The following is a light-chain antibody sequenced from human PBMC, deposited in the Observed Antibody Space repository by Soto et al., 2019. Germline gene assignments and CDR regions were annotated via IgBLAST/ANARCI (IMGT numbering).Light chain of an antibody. CDR2: GAS. J-gene: IGKJ4*01. CDR3: QHYGSSPLFT. Sequence: EFVLTQSPGTLSLSPGERATLSCRASQSISSSFLAWYQQKPGQAPRLLIYGASSRGTGIPDRFSGRGSGTEFTLTISILVPEDFAVYYCQHYGSSPLFTFGGGTEVEIK. V-gene: IGKV3-20*01. CDR1: QSISSSF.